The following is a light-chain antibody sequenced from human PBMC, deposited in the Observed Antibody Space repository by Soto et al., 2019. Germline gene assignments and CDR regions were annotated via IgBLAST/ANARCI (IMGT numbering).Light chain of an antibody. CDR3: QHYNNWPRT. Sequence: EIVITQSPATLSVSPGERATRSCRASQSISSNLAWYQQKPGQAPRLLIYGASTRPTGIPARFSGSRSGTEFTLTISSLQSEDFAVYYCQHYNNWPRTFGQGTKVEIK. CDR2: GAS. CDR1: QSISSN. J-gene: IGKJ1*01. V-gene: IGKV3-15*01.